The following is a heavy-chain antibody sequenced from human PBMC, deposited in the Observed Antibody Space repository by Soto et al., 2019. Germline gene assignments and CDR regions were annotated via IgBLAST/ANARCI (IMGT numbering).Heavy chain of an antibody. V-gene: IGHV3-23*01. D-gene: IGHD3-9*01. J-gene: IGHJ4*02. CDR3: AKDSPDYDILTGYYKY. Sequence: PGGSLRLSCAASGFTFSSYAMSWVRQAPGKGLEWVSAISGSGGSTYYADSVKGRFTISRDNSKNTLYLQMNSLRAEDTAVYYCAKDSPDYDILTGYYKYWGQGTLVTVSS. CDR1: GFTFSSYA. CDR2: ISGSGGST.